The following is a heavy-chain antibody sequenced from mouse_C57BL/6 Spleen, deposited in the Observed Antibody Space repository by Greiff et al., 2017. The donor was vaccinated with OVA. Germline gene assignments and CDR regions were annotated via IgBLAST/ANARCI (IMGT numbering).Heavy chain of an antibody. CDR2: IDPSDSYT. V-gene: IGHV1-69*01. CDR3: AIELLGARDY. D-gene: IGHD1-1*01. J-gene: IGHJ4*01. Sequence: VQLQQPGAELVMPGASVKLSCKASGYTFTSYWMHWVKQRPGQGLEWIGEIDPSDSYTNYNQKFKGKSTLTVDKSSSTAYMQLSSLTSEDSAVYYCAIELLGARDYWGQGTSVTVSS. CDR1: GYTFTSYW.